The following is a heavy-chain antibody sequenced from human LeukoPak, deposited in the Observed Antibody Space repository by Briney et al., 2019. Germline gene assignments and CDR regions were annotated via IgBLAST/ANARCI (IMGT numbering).Heavy chain of an antibody. V-gene: IGHV3-33*06. CDR1: GFTFSSYG. CDR2: IWYDGSNK. CDR3: AKDRDGDSDY. Sequence: GGSLRLSCAASGFTFSSYGMQWVRQAPGKGLEWVAVIWYDGSNKYYADSVKGRFTISRDNSKNTLYLQMNSLRAEDTAVYYCAKDRDGDSDYWGQGTLVTVSS. J-gene: IGHJ4*02. D-gene: IGHD4-17*01.